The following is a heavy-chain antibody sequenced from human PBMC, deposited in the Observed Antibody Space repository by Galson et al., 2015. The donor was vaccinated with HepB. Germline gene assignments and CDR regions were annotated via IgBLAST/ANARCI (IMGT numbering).Heavy chain of an antibody. V-gene: IGHV3-9*01. CDR2: ISWNSGYI. J-gene: IGHJ4*02. CDR1: GFTFDNYA. D-gene: IGHD3-10*02. Sequence: SLRLSCAASGFTFDNYAMHWVRQVPGRGLEWVSGISWNSGYIYYADSVRGRFTISRDNAKNSLYLQMNSLRDEDTALYYCAKDTEPIPMFYFAFWGQGTLVTVS. CDR3: AKDTEPIPMFYFAF.